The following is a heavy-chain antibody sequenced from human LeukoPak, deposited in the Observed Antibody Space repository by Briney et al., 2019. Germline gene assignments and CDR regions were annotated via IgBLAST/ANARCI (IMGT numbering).Heavy chain of an antibody. CDR3: ARGTIAAAGYYYFDY. D-gene: IGHD6-13*01. V-gene: IGHV3-7*04. CDR2: IKQDGSEK. J-gene: IGHJ4*02. CDR1: GFTFSSYW. Sequence: GGSLRLSCAASGFTFSSYWMSWVRQAPGKGREWVANIKQDGSEKYYVDSVKGRFTISRDNAKNSLYLQMNSLRAEDTAVYYCARGTIAAAGYYYFDYWGQGTQVTVSS.